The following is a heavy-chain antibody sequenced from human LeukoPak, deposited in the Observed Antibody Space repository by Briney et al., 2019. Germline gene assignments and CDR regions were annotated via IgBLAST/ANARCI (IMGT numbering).Heavy chain of an antibody. Sequence: PSETLSLTCTVSGGSISSSSYYWGWIRQPPGKGLEWIGSIYYSGSTYYNPSLKSRVTISVDTSKNQFSLKLSSVTAADTAVYYCASGTWNWPLDYWGQGTLVTVSS. CDR1: GGSISSSSYY. D-gene: IGHD1-7*01. J-gene: IGHJ4*02. CDR2: IYYSGST. CDR3: ASGTWNWPLDY. V-gene: IGHV4-39*07.